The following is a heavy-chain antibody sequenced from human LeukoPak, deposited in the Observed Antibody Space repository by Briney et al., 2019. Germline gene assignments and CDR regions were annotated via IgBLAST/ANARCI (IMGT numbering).Heavy chain of an antibody. CDR3: TTTVVVPAAIRGVIDY. D-gene: IGHD2-2*02. V-gene: IGHV3-49*04. CDR1: GFTFGDYA. Sequence: PGGSLRLSCTASGFTFGDYAMSWVRQAPEKGLEWVGFIRSKAYGGTTEYAASVKGRFTISRDDSKSIAYLQMNSLKTEDTAVYYCTTTVVVPAAIRGVIDYWGQGTLVTVSS. CDR2: IRSKAYGGTT. J-gene: IGHJ4*02.